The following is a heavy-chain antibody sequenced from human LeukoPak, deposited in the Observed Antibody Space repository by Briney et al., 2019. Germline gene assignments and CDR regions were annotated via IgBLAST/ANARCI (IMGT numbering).Heavy chain of an antibody. CDR2: ISTYNGNT. CDR3: ARQYCRGGSCGTADY. D-gene: IGHD2-15*01. J-gene: IGHJ4*02. V-gene: IGHV1-18*01. CDR1: GYTFSNYG. Sequence: ASVKVSFKASGYTFSNYGINWVRQAPGQGLEWMGWISTYNGNTNYAQNLQRRVTMTTDTSTSTAYMELRSLKSDDTAVYYCARQYCRGGSCGTADYWGQGTLVTVSS.